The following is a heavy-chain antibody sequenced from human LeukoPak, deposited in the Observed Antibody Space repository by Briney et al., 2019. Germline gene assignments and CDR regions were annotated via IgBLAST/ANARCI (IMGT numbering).Heavy chain of an antibody. V-gene: IGHV3-15*01. CDR3: TTVGLDYSYI. Sequence: GGSLRLSCAASVFTFNNAWMRWVRQAPGGRLGWGCRITAKTDGATTDYAAPVTDRSTISRDDSENTQYVQMNSLKTEDTAVYYWTTVGLDYSYIWGQGTMVTVSS. D-gene: IGHD5-12*01. CDR2: ITAKTDGATT. CDR1: VFTFNNAW. J-gene: IGHJ3*02.